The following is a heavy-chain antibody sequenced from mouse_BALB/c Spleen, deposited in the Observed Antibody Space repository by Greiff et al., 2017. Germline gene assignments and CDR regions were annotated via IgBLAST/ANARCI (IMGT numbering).Heavy chain of an antibody. Sequence: DVQLVESGGGLVKPGGSLKLSCAASGFAFSSYDMSWVRQTPEKRLEWVAYISSGGGSTYYPDTVKGRFTISRDNAKNTLYLQMSSLKSEDTAMYYCARGGVYDYEAMDYWGQGTSVTVSS. CDR2: ISSGGGST. V-gene: IGHV5-12-1*01. J-gene: IGHJ4*01. D-gene: IGHD2-3*01. CDR1: GFAFSSYD. CDR3: ARGGVYDYEAMDY.